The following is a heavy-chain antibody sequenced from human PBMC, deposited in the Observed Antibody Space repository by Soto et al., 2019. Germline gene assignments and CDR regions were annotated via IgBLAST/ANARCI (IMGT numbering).Heavy chain of an antibody. J-gene: IGHJ4*02. CDR3: GRKNSDSGSYYYFDY. CDR1: GFSFSTYG. CDR2: IWFDGSNK. Sequence: GGSLRLSCAASGFSFSTYGMHWVRHAPDKGLEWVAVIWFDGSNKQYSDSVKGRFTISRDNSKNTLYLQMNSLIVADTAVYYCGRKNSDSGSYYYFDYWGQGTLATVSS. D-gene: IGHD3-22*01. V-gene: IGHV3-33*08.